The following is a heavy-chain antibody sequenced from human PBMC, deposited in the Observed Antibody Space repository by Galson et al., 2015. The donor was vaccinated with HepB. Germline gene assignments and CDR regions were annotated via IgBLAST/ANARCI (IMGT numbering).Heavy chain of an antibody. V-gene: IGHV1-18*01. CDR3: ARDATDYYDSSDGWFDP. J-gene: IGHJ5*02. D-gene: IGHD3-22*01. CDR2: ISAYNGNT. Sequence: QSGAEVKKPGASVKVSCKASGYTFTSYGISWVRQAPGQGLEWMGWISAYNGNTNYAQKLQGRVTMTTDTSTSTAYMELRSLRSDDTAVYYCARDATDYYDSSDGWFDPWGQGTLVTVSS. CDR1: GYTFTSYG.